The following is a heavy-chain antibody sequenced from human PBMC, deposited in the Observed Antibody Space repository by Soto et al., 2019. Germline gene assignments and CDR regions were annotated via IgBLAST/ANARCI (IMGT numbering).Heavy chain of an antibody. V-gene: IGHV4-59*01. J-gene: IGHJ5*01. CDR1: GGTMRSYS. D-gene: IGHD3-10*01. CDR3: ARDRCSMIRGVIRKRLFDS. Sequence: EKLLLTCTGSGGTMRSYSWSWFRQPPWKGQEWIGYISDTGNTYYNPSLKSRLTISADPSKNQFSLKLTSVTAADTAVYYCARDRCSMIRGVIRKRLFDSWG. CDR2: ISDTGNT.